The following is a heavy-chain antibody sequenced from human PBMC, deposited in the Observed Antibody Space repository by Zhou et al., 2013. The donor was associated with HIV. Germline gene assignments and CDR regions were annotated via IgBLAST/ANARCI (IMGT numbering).Heavy chain of an antibody. CDR3: ARGHGSGYYPYYYGADV. V-gene: IGHV4-4*09. D-gene: IGHD3-22*01. CDR2: IYNSGSA. CDR1: GGSMSGYY. J-gene: IGHJ6*02. Sequence: QVQLQESGPGLVKPWEALSLTCTVSGGSMSGYYWSWIRRPPGKGLEWIGYIYNSGSASYHPSLKSRVTISEDTSKNQFSLKLYPVTAADTAVYYCARGHGSGYYPYYYGADVWGQGTTGHRSP.